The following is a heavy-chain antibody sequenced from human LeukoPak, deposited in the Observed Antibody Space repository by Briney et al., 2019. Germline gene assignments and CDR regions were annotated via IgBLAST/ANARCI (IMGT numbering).Heavy chain of an antibody. CDR2: IRYDGTNK. CDR1: GFTLSSDA. J-gene: IGHJ4*02. V-gene: IGHV3-30*02. Sequence: GGCLRLSCAASGFTLSSDAMHWDRQAPGKGLEWVAFIRYDGTNKQYADSVKGRFTISRDTSKNALYLQMNSLRAEDTAVYYCAKDSDWDRGYHFDYWGQGTLVTVSS. CDR3: AKDSDWDRGYHFDY. D-gene: IGHD3-22*01.